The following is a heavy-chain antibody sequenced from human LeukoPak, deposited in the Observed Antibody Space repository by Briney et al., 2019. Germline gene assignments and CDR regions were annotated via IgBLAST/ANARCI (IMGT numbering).Heavy chain of an antibody. Sequence: SETLSLTCSVSGGSVSSGAYYWSWIRQPPGKGLEWIGYIYYTGSTNYNPSLKSRVSISVDTSKDQFSLSLSSVTAACTAVYYCARESLNTLIDYWGQGTLVTVSS. CDR2: IYYTGST. D-gene: IGHD2/OR15-2a*01. CDR1: GGSVSSGAYY. CDR3: ARESLNTLIDY. J-gene: IGHJ4*02. V-gene: IGHV4-61*08.